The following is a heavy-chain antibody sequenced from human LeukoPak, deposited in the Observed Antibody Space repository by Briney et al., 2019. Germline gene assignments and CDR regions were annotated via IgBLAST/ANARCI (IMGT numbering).Heavy chain of an antibody. J-gene: IGHJ5*02. Sequence: ASVKVSCKTSRYTFTGYYLHWVRQAPGQGLEWMGIINPSGGFTSYAQKLQGRVTVTRDMSTSTVYMELSNLRSEDTAVYYCARDQSGEWELLSGWWFDPWGQGTLVTVSS. CDR1: RYTFTGYY. D-gene: IGHD1-26*01. CDR3: ARDQSGEWELLSGWWFDP. V-gene: IGHV1-46*01. CDR2: INPSGGFT.